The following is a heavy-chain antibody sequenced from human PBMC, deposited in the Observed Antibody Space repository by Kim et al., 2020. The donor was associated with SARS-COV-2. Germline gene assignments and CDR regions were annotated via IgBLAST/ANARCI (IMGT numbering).Heavy chain of an antibody. J-gene: IGHJ2*01. Sequence: SETLSLTCTVSGGSISSDYWSWIRQPPGKGLEWIGYIDYSGSTNDNPSLKSRVTISVDTSKNQFSLKLSAVTAADTAVYYCARDRIGPRDDWYFDLWGRGTLVTVSS. CDR2: IDYSGST. CDR1: GGSISSDY. CDR3: ARDRIGPRDDWYFDL. V-gene: IGHV4-59*01. D-gene: IGHD1-26*01.